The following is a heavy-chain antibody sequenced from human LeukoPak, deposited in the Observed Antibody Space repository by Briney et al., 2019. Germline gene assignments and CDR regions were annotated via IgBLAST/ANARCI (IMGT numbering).Heavy chain of an antibody. J-gene: IGHJ6*02. CDR2: IYYSGST. D-gene: IGHD3-10*01. V-gene: IGHV4-59*01. CDR1: GGSISSYY. Sequence: SETLSLTCTVSGGSISSYYWSWIRQPPGKGLEWIGYIYYSGSTNYNPSLKSRVTISVDTSKNQFSLKLSSVTAADTAVYYCAGGMVRAYYYYGMDVWGQGTTVTVSS. CDR3: AGGMVRAYYYYGMDV.